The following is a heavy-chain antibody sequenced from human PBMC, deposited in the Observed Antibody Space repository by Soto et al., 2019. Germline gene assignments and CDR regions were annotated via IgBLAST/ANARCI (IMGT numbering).Heavy chain of an antibody. V-gene: IGHV1-18*01. D-gene: IGHD3-3*01. CDR1: GYTFTSYG. CDR2: ISAYNGNT. Sequence: GGSVKVSCKASGYTFTSYGISWVRQAPGQGLEWMGWISAYNGNTNYAQKLQGRVTMTTDTSTSTAYMELRSLRSDDTAVYYCARRPLHYDFWSGYSTYFDYWGQGTLVTVSS. J-gene: IGHJ4*02. CDR3: ARRPLHYDFWSGYSTYFDY.